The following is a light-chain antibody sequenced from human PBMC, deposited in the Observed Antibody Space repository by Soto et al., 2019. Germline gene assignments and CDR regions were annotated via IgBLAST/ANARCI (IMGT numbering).Light chain of an antibody. CDR3: QQYYRPWT. V-gene: IGKV4-1*01. Sequence: DIVMTQSPDSLAVSLGERATINCKSSQSVLYISNNKNYLAWYQQKPGQPPKLLIYWASTRESGVPDRFMGSGSGTDFTRTISSLQAEDVAVYYCQQYYRPWTFGQGTKVEIK. CDR2: WAS. CDR1: QSVLYISNNKNY. J-gene: IGKJ1*01.